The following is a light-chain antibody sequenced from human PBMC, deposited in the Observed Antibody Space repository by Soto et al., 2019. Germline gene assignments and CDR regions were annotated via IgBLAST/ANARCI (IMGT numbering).Light chain of an antibody. J-gene: IGKJ4*01. Sequence: EIVLTQSPGPLSLSPGERATLSCRASQSVSSSYLAWYQQKPGQAPRLLIYGASSRATGIPDRFSGSESGTDFTLTISRLEPEDFAVYYCQQYGSSPLTFGGGTKVEIK. CDR3: QQYGSSPLT. V-gene: IGKV3-20*01. CDR2: GAS. CDR1: QSVSSSY.